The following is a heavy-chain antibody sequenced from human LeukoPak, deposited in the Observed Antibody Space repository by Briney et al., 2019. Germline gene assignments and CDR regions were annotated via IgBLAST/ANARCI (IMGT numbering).Heavy chain of an antibody. V-gene: IGHV1-69*05. D-gene: IGHD4-17*01. CDR2: IIPIFGTA. Sequence: SVKVSCKASGGTFSSYTISWVRQAPGQGLEWMGRIIPIFGTANYAQKFQGRVTITTDESTSTAYMELSSLRSEDTAVYYCAKAYYGDYEHFGYWGQGTLVTVSS. CDR3: AKAYYGDYEHFGY. CDR1: GGTFSSYT. J-gene: IGHJ4*02.